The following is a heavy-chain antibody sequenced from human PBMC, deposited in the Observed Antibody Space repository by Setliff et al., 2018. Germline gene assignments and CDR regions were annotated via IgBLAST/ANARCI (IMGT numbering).Heavy chain of an antibody. CDR2: ISPYSGSA. D-gene: IGHD5-12*01. V-gene: IGHV1-18*01. CDR1: GYDFRGHG. CDR3: ARSSRSGYYHQRDSFDL. J-gene: IGHJ3*01. Sequence: ASVKVSCKVSGYDFRGHGINWVRQAPGQGPEWMGWISPYSGSASYAEKVRDRVTMTADTSTNTAYLEVRSLRSDDTAIYYCARSSRSGYYHQRDSFDLWGQGTRVTVSS.